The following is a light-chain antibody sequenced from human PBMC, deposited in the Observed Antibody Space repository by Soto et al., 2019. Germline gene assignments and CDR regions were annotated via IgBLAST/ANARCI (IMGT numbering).Light chain of an antibody. Sequence: DIHMTQSPSTLSASVGAIVTITCRASQSSSIWLAGYQQKPGRSPNMLIYGTSSLESGVPSRFSGSGSGTEFTLTISSLQPDDFATYYCQHYNDYSWTFGQGTKVEIK. V-gene: IGKV1-5*03. CDR1: QSSSIW. CDR2: GTS. CDR3: QHYNDYSWT. J-gene: IGKJ1*01.